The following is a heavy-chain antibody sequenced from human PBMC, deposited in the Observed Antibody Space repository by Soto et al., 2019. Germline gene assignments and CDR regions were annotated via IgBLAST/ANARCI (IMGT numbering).Heavy chain of an antibody. CDR3: AREGAVAATGNYFYYDMDV. CDR1: GFTFSSYW. CDR2: IKEDGSEN. J-gene: IGHJ6*03. Sequence: EVQLVESGGGLVQPGGFLRLSCAASGFTFSSYWMSWVRQAPGKGLEWVANIKEDGSENYYVDSVKGRYTISRDNVKNSLYLQMNSLRAEDTAVYYCAREGAVAATGNYFYYDMDVWGKGTTVTVSS. D-gene: IGHD6-19*01. V-gene: IGHV3-7*01.